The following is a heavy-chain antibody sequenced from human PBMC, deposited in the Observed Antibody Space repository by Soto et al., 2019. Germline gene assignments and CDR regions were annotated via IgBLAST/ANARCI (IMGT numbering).Heavy chain of an antibody. D-gene: IGHD3-10*01. CDR3: ARESVNGGGSGSYVYYYYYYMDV. Sequence: SETLSLTCTVSGGSISSGGYYWSWIRQHPGKGLEWIGYIYYSGSTYYNPSLKSRVTISVHTSKNQFSLKLSSVTAADTAVYYCARESVNGGGSGSYVYYYYYYMDVWGKGTTVTVSS. CDR1: GGSISSGGYY. CDR2: IYYSGST. J-gene: IGHJ6*03. V-gene: IGHV4-31*03.